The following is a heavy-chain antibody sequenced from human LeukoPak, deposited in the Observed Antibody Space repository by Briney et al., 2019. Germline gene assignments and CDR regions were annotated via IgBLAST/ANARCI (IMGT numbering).Heavy chain of an antibody. J-gene: IGHJ4*02. CDR1: GFTFSSYG. CDR2: IWYDGTNK. CDR3: ARVPIHLWPREDY. D-gene: IGHD5-18*01. Sequence: GGSLRLSCAASGFTFSSYGMHWVRQAPGKGLEWVALIWYDGTNKYYADSVKGRFTISRDNSKDTLYLQMNSLSAEDTAVYYCARVPIHLWPREDYWGQGTQVTVSS. V-gene: IGHV3-33*01.